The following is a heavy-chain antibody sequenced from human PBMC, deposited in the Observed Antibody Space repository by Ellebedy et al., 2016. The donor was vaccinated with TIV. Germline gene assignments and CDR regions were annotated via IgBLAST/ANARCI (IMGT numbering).Heavy chain of an antibody. CDR2: IYHSGST. V-gene: IGHV4-4*02. J-gene: IGHJ4*02. Sequence: SETLSLXXTVSGGSISSSNWWSWVRQPPGKGLEWIGEIYHSGSTNYNPSLKSRVTISVDKSKNQFSLKLSSVTAADTAVYYCASKTDGLFDYWGQGTLVTVSS. D-gene: IGHD1-14*01. CDR1: GGSISSSNW. CDR3: ASKTDGLFDY.